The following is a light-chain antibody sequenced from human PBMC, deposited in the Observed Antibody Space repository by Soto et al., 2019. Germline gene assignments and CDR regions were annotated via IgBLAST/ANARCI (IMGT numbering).Light chain of an antibody. CDR2: EVS. CDR1: SSDVGGYNF. Sequence: QSALTQPPSASGSPGQSVTISCTGTSSDVGGYNFVSWYQQHPGKAPKLMISEVSRRPSGVPERFSGSKSGNTASLAISGLQSEDEADYYCAAWDDSLNGVVFGGGTKLTVL. J-gene: IGLJ2*01. CDR3: AAWDDSLNGVV. V-gene: IGLV2-8*01.